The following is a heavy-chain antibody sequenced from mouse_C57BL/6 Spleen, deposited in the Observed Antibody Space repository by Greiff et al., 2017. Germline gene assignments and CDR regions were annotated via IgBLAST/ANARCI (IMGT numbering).Heavy chain of an antibody. D-gene: IGHD1-2*01. J-gene: IGHJ3*01. CDR3: AKSMDYHYYGPWFAY. V-gene: IGHV1-26*01. Sequence: EVQLQQSGPELVKPGASVKISCKASGYTFTDYYMNWVKQSHGKSLEWIGDINPNNGGTSYNQKFKGKATLTVAKSSSTAYMELRSLTSEDSAVYYCAKSMDYHYYGPWFAYWGQGTLVTVSA. CDR1: GYTFTDYY. CDR2: INPNNGGT.